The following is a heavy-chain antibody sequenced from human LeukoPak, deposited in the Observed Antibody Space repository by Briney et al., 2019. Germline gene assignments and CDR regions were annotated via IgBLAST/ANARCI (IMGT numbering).Heavy chain of an antibody. J-gene: IGHJ3*02. Sequence: SSETLSLTCAVYGGSFSGYYWSWIRQPPGKGLEWIGYIYYSGSTNYNPSLKSRVTISVDTSKNQFSLKLSSVTAADTAVYYCAKYSYERSDAFDIWGQGTMVTVSS. CDR1: GGSFSGYY. CDR3: AKYSYERSDAFDI. D-gene: IGHD5-18*01. V-gene: IGHV4-59*01. CDR2: IYYSGST.